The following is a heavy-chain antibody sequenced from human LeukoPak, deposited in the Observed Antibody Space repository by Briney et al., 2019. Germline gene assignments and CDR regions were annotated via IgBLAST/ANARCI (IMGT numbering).Heavy chain of an antibody. J-gene: IGHJ4*02. Sequence: PSETLSLTCAVYGGSFSGYYWSWIRQPPGKGLEWIGEINHSGSTNYNPSLKSRVTISVDTSKNQFSLKLSSVTAADTAVYYCARQAPEYYYDSSGYLDYWGQGTLVTVSS. CDR3: ARQAPEYYYDSSGYLDY. V-gene: IGHV4-34*01. CDR2: INHSGST. D-gene: IGHD3-22*01. CDR1: GGSFSGYY.